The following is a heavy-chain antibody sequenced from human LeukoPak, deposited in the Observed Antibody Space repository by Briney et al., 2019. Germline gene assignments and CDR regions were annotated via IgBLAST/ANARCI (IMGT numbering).Heavy chain of an antibody. D-gene: IGHD6-6*01. V-gene: IGHV3-48*01. CDR2: INSGSSSI. CDR3: TPYSSSPVDS. Sequence: PGGSLRLSCAASGFTFSSYVMNWVRQAPGKGLEWVAYINSGSSSIHYADSVKGRFTISRDNAKNLLYLQMDNLRAEDTAAYYCTPYSSSPVDSWGQGALVTVSS. CDR1: GFTFSSYV. J-gene: IGHJ4*02.